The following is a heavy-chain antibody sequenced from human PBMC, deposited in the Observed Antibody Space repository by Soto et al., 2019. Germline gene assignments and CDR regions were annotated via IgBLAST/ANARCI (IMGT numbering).Heavy chain of an antibody. CDR1: GFTFSSYG. CDR3: AKDSRRSDIVVVPAAMELLWYYYGMDV. Sequence: GGSLRLSCAASGFTFSSYGMHWVRQAPGKGLEWVAVISYDGSNKYYANSVKGRFTISRDNSKNTPYLQMNSLRAEDTAVYYCAKDSRRSDIVVVPAAMELLWYYYGMDVWGQGTTVTVSS. CDR2: ISYDGSNK. D-gene: IGHD2-2*01. V-gene: IGHV3-30*18. J-gene: IGHJ6*02.